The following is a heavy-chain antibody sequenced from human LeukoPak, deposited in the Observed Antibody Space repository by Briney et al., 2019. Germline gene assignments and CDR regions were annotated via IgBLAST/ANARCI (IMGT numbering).Heavy chain of an antibody. CDR1: GFTLSCYA. V-gene: IGHV3-23*01. CDR2: ITVSGGSA. Sequence: PGGSLRLSCAASGFTLSCYAMGWVRQAPPKELAVVSVITVSGGSAFYTDSVKGRFTISRDNSKNTLYLQMNSLRAEDTAVYYCAKHGSGSYLGAFDIWGQGTMVTVSS. J-gene: IGHJ3*02. CDR3: AKHGSGSYLGAFDI. D-gene: IGHD3-10*01.